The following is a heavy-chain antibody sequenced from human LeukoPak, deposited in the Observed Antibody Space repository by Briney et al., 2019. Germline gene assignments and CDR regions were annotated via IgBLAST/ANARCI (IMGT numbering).Heavy chain of an antibody. Sequence: SETLSLTCTVSGGSTGSGSYYWSWIRQPAGKGLEWIGRIYTSGSTNYNPSLKSRVTISLDTSKNQFSLKLTSVTAADTAVYYCARLGGYSGYDLDYWGQGTLVTVSS. J-gene: IGHJ4*02. D-gene: IGHD5-12*01. CDR3: ARLGGYSGYDLDY. CDR2: IYTSGST. CDR1: GGSTGSGSYY. V-gene: IGHV4-61*02.